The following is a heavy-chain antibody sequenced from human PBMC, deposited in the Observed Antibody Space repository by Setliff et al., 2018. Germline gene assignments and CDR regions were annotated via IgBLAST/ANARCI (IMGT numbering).Heavy chain of an antibody. CDR1: GGSISSYY. CDR2: IQTSGTT. D-gene: IGHD2-8*01. CDR3: AREDGPNYYYYYMDI. Sequence: PSETLSLTCTVSGGSISSYYWTWIRQSPGKGLEWIGNIQTSGTTNYNPSLKSRVTISVDTSKNQFSLKLSAVTAADTAVYFCAREDGPNYYYYYMDIWGKGTTVTVSS. V-gene: IGHV4-4*08. J-gene: IGHJ6*03.